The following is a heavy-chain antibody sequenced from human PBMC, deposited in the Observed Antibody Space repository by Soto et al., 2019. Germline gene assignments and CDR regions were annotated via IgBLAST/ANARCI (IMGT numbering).Heavy chain of an antibody. J-gene: IGHJ4*02. D-gene: IGHD3-10*01. CDR1: GGSFSGYY. V-gene: IGHV4-34*01. CDR3: ARYTVRGVIISPSGVGKVFDY. CDR2: INHSGST. Sequence: QVQLQQWGAGLLKPSETLSLTCAVYGGSFSGYYWSWIRQPPGKGVEWIGEINHSGSTNYNPSLKSRVTISVDTSKNQFSLKMSCVTAAYTAVYYCARYTVRGVIISPSGVGKVFDYWGQGTLVTVSS.